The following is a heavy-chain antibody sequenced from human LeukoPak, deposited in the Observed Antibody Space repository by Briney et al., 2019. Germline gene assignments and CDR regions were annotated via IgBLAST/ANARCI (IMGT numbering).Heavy chain of an antibody. CDR3: ATDRRRLVGCSLDY. CDR2: FDPEDGET. D-gene: IGHD6-19*01. J-gene: IGHJ4*02. V-gene: IGHV1-24*01. CDR1: GYTLTELS. Sequence: ASVKVSCKVSGYTLTELSMHWVRQAPGKGLEWMGGFDPEDGETIYAQKFQGRVTMTEDTSTDTAYMELSSLRSEDTAVYYCATDRRRLVGCSLDYWGQGTLVTVSS.